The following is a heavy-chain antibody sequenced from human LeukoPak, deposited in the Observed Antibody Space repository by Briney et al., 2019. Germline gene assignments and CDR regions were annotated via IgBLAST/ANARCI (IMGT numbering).Heavy chain of an antibody. Sequence: SETLSLTCTVSGGSISGYYWSWIRQPSGKGLEWIAYIYHSANTNYNPSLKSRVTKSIDTSKNQFSLRLSSVTAADTAVYYCARVRTSYDYFDYWGQGTLVTVSS. J-gene: IGHJ4*02. V-gene: IGHV4-59*01. D-gene: IGHD1-14*01. CDR2: IYHSANT. CDR3: ARVRTSYDYFDY. CDR1: GGSISGYY.